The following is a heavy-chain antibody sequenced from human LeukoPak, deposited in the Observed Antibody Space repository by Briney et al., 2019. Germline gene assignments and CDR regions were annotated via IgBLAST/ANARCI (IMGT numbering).Heavy chain of an antibody. Sequence: KSSETLSLTCTVSGGSISSSSYYWGWIRQPPGKGLEWIGSIYYSGSTYYNPSLKSRVTISVDTSKNQFSLKLSSVTAADTAVYYCARRSVAAAGTGKVDYWGQGTLVTVSS. CDR3: ARRSVAAAGTGKVDY. V-gene: IGHV4-39*07. CDR1: GGSISSSSYY. J-gene: IGHJ4*02. CDR2: IYYSGST. D-gene: IGHD6-13*01.